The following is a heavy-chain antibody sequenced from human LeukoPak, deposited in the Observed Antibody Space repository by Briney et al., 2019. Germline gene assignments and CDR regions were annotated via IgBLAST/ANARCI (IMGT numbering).Heavy chain of an antibody. CDR2: INPSGGST. CDR1: GYTFTSYY. V-gene: IGHV1-46*01. D-gene: IGHD3-22*01. CDR3: ARDSPRITMIVVVTTDNWFDP. Sequence: SVKVSCKASGYTFTSYYMHWVRQAPGQGLEWMGIINPSGGSTSYAQKFQGRVTMTRDTSTSTVYMELSSLRSEDTAVYYCARDSPRITMIVVVTTDNWFDPWGQGTLVTVSS. J-gene: IGHJ5*02.